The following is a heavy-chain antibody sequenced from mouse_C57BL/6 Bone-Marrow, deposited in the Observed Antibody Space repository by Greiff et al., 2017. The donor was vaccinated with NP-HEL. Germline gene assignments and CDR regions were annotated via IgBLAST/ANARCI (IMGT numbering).Heavy chain of an antibody. V-gene: IGHV10-3*01. CDR3: VTGYWGYFDV. Sequence: EVKLVESGGGLVQPKGSLKLSCAASGFTFNTYAMHWVRQAPGQGLEWVARLRSKSSNYATYYADSVKDRFTISRDDSQSMLYLQMNNLKTEDTAMYYCVTGYWGYFDVWGTGTTVTVSA. CDR1: GFTFNTYA. CDR2: LRSKSSNYAT. J-gene: IGHJ1*03. D-gene: IGHD1-2*01.